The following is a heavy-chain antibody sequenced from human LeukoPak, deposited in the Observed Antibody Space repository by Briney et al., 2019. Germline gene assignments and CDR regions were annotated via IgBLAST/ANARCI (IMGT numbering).Heavy chain of an antibody. CDR2: IHHSGTT. CDR1: GGSFSCYY. J-gene: IGHJ4*02. CDR3: ARGFGARPVARGLDN. V-gene: IGHV4-34*01. D-gene: IGHD3-10*01. Sequence: SETLSLTCTVYGGSFSCYYWTWVRQSPEKGLEWIGEIHHSGTTDYRPSFKSRLTPSIDASKSQVSLRLTYMTAADAAGVYSARGFGARPVARGLDNWGQGTLVTVSS.